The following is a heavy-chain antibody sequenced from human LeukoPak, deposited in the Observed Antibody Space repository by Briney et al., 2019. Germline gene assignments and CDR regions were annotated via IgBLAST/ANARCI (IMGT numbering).Heavy chain of an antibody. CDR3: ARGGTFVSDY. CDR1: GFTFSTFW. D-gene: IGHD1-1*01. J-gene: IGHJ4*02. Sequence: GGSLRLSCAASGFTFSTFWMSWVRQAPGKGLEWVANIKEDGSEKYYVDSMEGRFTVSRDNAKNSLNLQMDSLRAEDTAVYYCARGGTFVSDYWGQGTLVTVSS. CDR2: IKEDGSEK. V-gene: IGHV3-7*01.